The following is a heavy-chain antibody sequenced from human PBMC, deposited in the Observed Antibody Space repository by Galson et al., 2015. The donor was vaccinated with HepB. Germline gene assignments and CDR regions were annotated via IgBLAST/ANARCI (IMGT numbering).Heavy chain of an antibody. V-gene: IGHV1-46*03. Sequence: SVTVSCKASGSTFTSYYMHWVRQAPGQGLEWMGIINPSGGSTSYAQKFQGRVTMTRDTSTSTVYMELSSLRSEDTAVYYCARVRDGYKYGGAFDIWGQGTMVTVSS. CDR2: INPSGGST. CDR3: ARVRDGYKYGGAFDI. CDR1: GSTFTSYY. D-gene: IGHD5-24*01. J-gene: IGHJ3*02.